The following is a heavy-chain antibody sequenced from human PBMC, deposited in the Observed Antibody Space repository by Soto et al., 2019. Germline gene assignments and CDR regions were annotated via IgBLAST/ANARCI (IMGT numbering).Heavy chain of an antibody. Sequence: APVTFSCNAFAYTFPSYGISWVRHAPGQGLEWMGWISAYNGNTNYAQKLQGRVTMTTDTSTSTAYMELRSLRSDDTAVYYCARVVGIADYYYYMDVWGKGTTVTVSS. D-gene: IGHD6-13*01. V-gene: IGHV1-18*01. CDR3: ARVVGIADYYYYMDV. CDR1: AYTFPSYG. J-gene: IGHJ6*03. CDR2: ISAYNGNT.